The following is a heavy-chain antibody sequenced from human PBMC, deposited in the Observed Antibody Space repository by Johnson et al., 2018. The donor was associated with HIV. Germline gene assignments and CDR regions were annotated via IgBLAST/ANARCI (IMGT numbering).Heavy chain of an antibody. D-gene: IGHD6-19*01. V-gene: IGHV3-15*05. J-gene: IGHJ3*02. CDR2: IKSKTDGGTT. Sequence: VQLVESGGGLVQPGGSLRLSCAASGFTVSSNYMSWVRQAPGKGLEWVGRIKSKTDGGTTDYAAPVKGRFTISSDDSKNTLYLQMNSLRAEDTAVYYCARELGLYSRGWYAPDAFDIWGQGTMVTVSS. CDR1: GFTVSSNY. CDR3: ARELGLYSRGWYAPDAFDI.